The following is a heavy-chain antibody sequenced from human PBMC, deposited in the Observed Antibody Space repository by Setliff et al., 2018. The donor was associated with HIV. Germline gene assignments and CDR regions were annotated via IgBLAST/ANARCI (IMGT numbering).Heavy chain of an antibody. D-gene: IGHD6-19*01. Sequence: SETLSLTCTVSGGSISSGIYYWSWIRQSPGKGLEWIGEVTHSGSTTYDPSLKSRITISVDTSKNQFSLKLTSVTAADMGVYYCARGRKKTLAVSGTRYFDFWGQGTLVTVSS. CDR2: VTHSGST. J-gene: IGHJ4*02. CDR1: GGSISSGIYY. CDR3: ARGRKKTLAVSGTRYFDF. V-gene: IGHV4-39*07.